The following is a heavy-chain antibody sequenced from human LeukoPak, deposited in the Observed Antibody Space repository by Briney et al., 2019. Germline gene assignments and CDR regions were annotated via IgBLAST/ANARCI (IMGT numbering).Heavy chain of an antibody. V-gene: IGHV4-39*07. CDR3: ARDSPTGTTVTTDP. J-gene: IGHJ5*02. D-gene: IGHD4-17*01. CDR2: IYTSGST. CDR1: GGSISSSSYY. Sequence: SETLSLTRTVSGGSISSSSYYWGWIRQPPGKGLEWIGRIYTSGSTNYNPSLKSRVTMSVDTSKNQFSLKLSSVTAADTAVYYCARDSPTGTTVTTDPWGQGTLVTVSS.